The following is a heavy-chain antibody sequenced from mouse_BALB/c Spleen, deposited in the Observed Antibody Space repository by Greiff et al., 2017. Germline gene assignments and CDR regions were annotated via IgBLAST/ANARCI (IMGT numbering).Heavy chain of an antibody. CDR2: IYPYNGGT. Sequence: EVQLQQSGPELVKPGASVKISCKASGYTFTDYNMHWVKQSHGKSLEWIGYIYPYNGGTGYNQKFKSKATLTVDNSSSTAYMELRSLTSEDSAVYYCARYYDGYFFDYWGQGTTLTVSS. V-gene: IGHV1S29*02. CDR3: ARYYDGYFFDY. CDR1: GYTFTDYN. D-gene: IGHD2-3*01. J-gene: IGHJ2*01.